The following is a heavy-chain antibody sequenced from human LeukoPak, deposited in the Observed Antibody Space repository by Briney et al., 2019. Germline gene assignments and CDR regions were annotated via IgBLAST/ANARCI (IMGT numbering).Heavy chain of an antibody. CDR1: GDSMTSYD. D-gene: IGHD6-13*01. J-gene: IGHJ4*02. CDR3: MSIHDRDSSGWYRFDY. CDR2: IHYNGKT. V-gene: IGHV4-59*08. Sequence: TSETLSLTCIVSGDSMTSYDWNWIRQPPGRGLECIGYIHYNGKTDCNACFKSRVPISLDKSKNEFSLQLTTVTAANTAVCYCMSIHDRDSSGWYRFDYWGQGAMVSVSS.